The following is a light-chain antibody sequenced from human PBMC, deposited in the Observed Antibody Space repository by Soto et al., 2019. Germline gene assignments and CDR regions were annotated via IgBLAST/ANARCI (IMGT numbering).Light chain of an antibody. V-gene: IGKV3-20*01. CDR3: QQYGRSPPTT. J-gene: IGKJ5*01. Sequence: EIVLTQSPGTLSLSTGERATLSCRASHSVSSSYLAWYQQKPGQAPRLLIYGASSRATGIPDRFSGSGSGTDFTLTISRLEPEDFAVYHCQQYGRSPPTTFGQGTRLEIK. CDR2: GAS. CDR1: HSVSSSY.